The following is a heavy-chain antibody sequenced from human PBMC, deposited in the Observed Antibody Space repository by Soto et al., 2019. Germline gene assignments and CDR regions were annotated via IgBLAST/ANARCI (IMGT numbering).Heavy chain of an antibody. Sequence: QVQLVQSGAEVKKPGSSVKVSCKASGGTFSTYTISWVRRAPGHGLEGMGRITPMPGISNYARRFQGRVAITADKSPSTAYLELSSLRSEDTAVYYCAGGGGGSGLDYWGQGALVTVCS. D-gene: IGHD5-12*01. V-gene: IGHV1-69*02. CDR3: AGGGGGSGLDY. CDR1: GGTFSTYT. J-gene: IGHJ4*02. CDR2: ITPMPGIS.